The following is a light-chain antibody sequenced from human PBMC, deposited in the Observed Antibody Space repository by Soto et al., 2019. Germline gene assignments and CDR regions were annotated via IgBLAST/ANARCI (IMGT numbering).Light chain of an antibody. CDR3: QQYNSYRT. CDR1: QSISSY. J-gene: IGKJ1*01. V-gene: IGKV1-5*01. CDR2: DAS. Sequence: DIQMTQSPSSLSTSEGDRVTITCRASQSISSYLSWYQQKPGKAPKLLIYDASSLESGVPSRFSGSGSGTEFTLTISSLQPDDFATYYCQQYNSYRTFGQGTKVDIK.